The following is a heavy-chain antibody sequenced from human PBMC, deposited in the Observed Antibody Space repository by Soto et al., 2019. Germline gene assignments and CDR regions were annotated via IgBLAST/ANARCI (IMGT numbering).Heavy chain of an antibody. J-gene: IGHJ4*02. CDR2: IKQDGSEK. V-gene: IGHV3-7*05. Sequence: GGSLRLSCAASGFTFSSYWMSWVRQAPGKGLEWVANIKQDGSEKYYVDSVKGRFTISRDNAKNSLYLQMNSLRAEDTAVYYCARGSLLLWFGESTDYWGQGTLVTVSS. CDR1: GFTFSSYW. CDR3: ARGSLLLWFGESTDY. D-gene: IGHD3-10*01.